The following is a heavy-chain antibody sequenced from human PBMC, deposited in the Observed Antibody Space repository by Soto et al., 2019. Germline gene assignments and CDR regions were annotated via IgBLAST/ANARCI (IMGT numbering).Heavy chain of an antibody. J-gene: IGHJ3*01. CDR3: AKDLRVAGTFDV. V-gene: IGHV3-30*18. CDR1: GFTCSSSG. CDR2: VSYDGSNK. Sequence: PGGSLRLSCAASGFTCSSSGMHWVRQAPGKGLEWVAVVSYDGSNKYYADSVKGRFTISRDNSKNTLYLQMNSLRAEDTAVYYCAKDLRVAGTFDVWGQGTMVTVSS. D-gene: IGHD6-19*01.